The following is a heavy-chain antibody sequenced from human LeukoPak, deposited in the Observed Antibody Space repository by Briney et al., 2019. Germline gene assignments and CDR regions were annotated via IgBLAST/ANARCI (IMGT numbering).Heavy chain of an antibody. J-gene: IGHJ4*02. CDR1: GFTFSTYA. CDR2: ISDSGANT. CDR3: ASPYSSSWYTDY. Sequence: GGSLRLSCAASGFTFSTYAMSWVRQAPGKGLEWVSTISDSGANTYYADSVRGRFTISRDNSKNTLYLQMNSLRAEDTAVYYCASPYSSSWYTDYWGQGTLVTVSS. V-gene: IGHV3-23*01. D-gene: IGHD6-13*01.